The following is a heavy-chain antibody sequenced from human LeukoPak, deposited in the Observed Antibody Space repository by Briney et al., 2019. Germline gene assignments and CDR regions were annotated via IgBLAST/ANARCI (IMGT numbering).Heavy chain of an antibody. CDR2: IKQDRSEK. Sequence: GGSLRLSCAASGFTFTNYWMSWVRQAPGKGLELVANIKQDRSEKYYVDSVKGRFTISRDNAKNSLYLQMNSLRAEDTAVYYCASLGYCSSTSCYDYWGQGTLVTVSS. J-gene: IGHJ4*02. D-gene: IGHD2-2*01. CDR1: GFTFTNYW. CDR3: ASLGYCSSTSCYDY. V-gene: IGHV3-7*01.